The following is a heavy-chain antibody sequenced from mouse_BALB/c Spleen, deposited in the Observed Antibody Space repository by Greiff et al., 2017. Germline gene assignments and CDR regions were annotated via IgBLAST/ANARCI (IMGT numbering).Heavy chain of an antibody. J-gene: IGHJ2*01. CDR3: ARSIHYYYLDY. D-gene: IGHD1-2*01. V-gene: IGHV5-15*02. CDR1: GFTFSDYG. Sequence: EVKLMESGGGLVQPGGSRKLSCAASGFTFSDYGMAWVRQAPGKGPEWVAFISNLAYSTYYTDTVTGRFTISRENAKNTLYLEMSRLRSEDTAMYYCARSIHYYYLDYWGQGTTLTVSS. CDR2: ISNLAYST.